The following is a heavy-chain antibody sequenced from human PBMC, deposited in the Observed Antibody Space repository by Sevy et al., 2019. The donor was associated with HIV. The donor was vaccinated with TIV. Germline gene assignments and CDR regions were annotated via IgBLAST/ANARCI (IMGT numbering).Heavy chain of an antibody. CDR1: GFTFSDYY. J-gene: IGHJ4*02. D-gene: IGHD6-25*01. Sequence: GGSLRLSCAASGFTFSDYYMSWIRQAPGKGLEWVSYISSGGRTIYYSDSVMGRFTISRDNAKNSLYLQMNSLRAEDTAVYYCARVRVAAADYYFDYWGQGTLVTVSS. CDR3: ARVRVAAADYYFDY. CDR2: ISSGGRTI. V-gene: IGHV3-11*01.